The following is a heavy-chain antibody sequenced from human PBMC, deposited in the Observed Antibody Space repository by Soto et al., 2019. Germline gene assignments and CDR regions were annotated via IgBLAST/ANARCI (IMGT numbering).Heavy chain of an antibody. D-gene: IGHD6-19*01. Sequence: GGSLRLSCAASGFTFSSYSMNWVRQAPGKGLEWVSSISSSSSYIYYADSVKGRFTISRDNAKNSLYLQMNSLRAEDTAVYYCARELSSGWYGIDVNWGQGTLVTVSS. V-gene: IGHV3-21*01. J-gene: IGHJ4*02. CDR1: GFTFSSYS. CDR2: ISSSSSYI. CDR3: ARELSSGWYGIDVN.